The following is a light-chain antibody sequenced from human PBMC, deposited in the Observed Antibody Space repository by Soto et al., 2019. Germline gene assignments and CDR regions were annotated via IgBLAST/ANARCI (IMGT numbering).Light chain of an antibody. CDR2: DAS. J-gene: IGKJ4*01. CDR3: QQRAEWPLT. Sequence: EIVLTQSPATLSLSPGERATLSCRASQTISGYLAWYQHKPGQAPRLLISDASKRATGIPARFSGSGSGTDFTLTISSLEPEDFAVYYCQQRAEWPLTFGGGTKVDIK. V-gene: IGKV3-11*01. CDR1: QTISGY.